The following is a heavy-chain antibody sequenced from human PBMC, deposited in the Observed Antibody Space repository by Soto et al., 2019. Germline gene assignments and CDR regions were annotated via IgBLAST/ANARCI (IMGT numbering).Heavy chain of an antibody. Sequence: QVQLVQSGAEVKKPGSSVKVSCKASGGTFSSYTISWVRQAPGQGLEWMGRIIPILGIANYAQKFQGRVTITADKSTSTAYMELSSLRSEDTAVYYCARDLATVPTYEVVAFDIWGQGTMVTVSS. CDR3: ARDLATVPTYEVVAFDI. V-gene: IGHV1-69*08. CDR2: IIPILGIA. D-gene: IGHD4-4*01. J-gene: IGHJ3*02. CDR1: GGTFSSYT.